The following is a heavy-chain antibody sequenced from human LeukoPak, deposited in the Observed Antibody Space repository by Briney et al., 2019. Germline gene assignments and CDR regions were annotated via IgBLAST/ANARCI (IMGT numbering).Heavy chain of an antibody. Sequence: ASVKVSCKASGYTFTGYYMHWVRQAPGQGLEWMGRINPNSGGTNYAQKFQGRVTMTRDTSISTAYMELSRLRSDDTAVYYCVRLRAPVAATAVDAFDIWGQGTMVTVSS. CDR1: GYTFTGYY. CDR3: VRLRAPVAATAVDAFDI. D-gene: IGHD2-15*01. CDR2: INPNSGGT. J-gene: IGHJ3*02. V-gene: IGHV1-2*06.